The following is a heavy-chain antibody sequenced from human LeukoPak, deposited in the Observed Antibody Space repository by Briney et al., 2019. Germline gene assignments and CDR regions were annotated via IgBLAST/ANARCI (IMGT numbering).Heavy chain of an antibody. V-gene: IGHV3-48*01. CDR2: ISSSSSTI. D-gene: IGHD5-18*01. Sequence: PGGSLRLSCAASGFTFNTYTMNWVRQAPGKGLEWVSYISSSSSTIYYADSVKGRFTISRDNAKNSLYLQMNSLRAEDTAVYYCARDQSYGPIPNWFDPWGQGTLVTVSS. CDR1: GFTFNTYT. J-gene: IGHJ5*02. CDR3: ARDQSYGPIPNWFDP.